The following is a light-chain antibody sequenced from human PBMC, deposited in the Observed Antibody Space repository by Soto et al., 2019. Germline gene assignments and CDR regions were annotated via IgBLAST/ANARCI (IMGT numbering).Light chain of an antibody. CDR1: RSFRAF. CDR2: DAY. J-gene: IGKJ5*01. Sequence: EVVLTQSPVTLSLSPGERATLPCGPSRSFRAFLAWYQQKPGQAPRLFIYDAYNRATGIPPRFSGSGSGTDFTLTISSLEPEDSAVYYCQQRHMWPITFGQGTRLEIK. V-gene: IGKV3-11*01. CDR3: QQRHMWPIT.